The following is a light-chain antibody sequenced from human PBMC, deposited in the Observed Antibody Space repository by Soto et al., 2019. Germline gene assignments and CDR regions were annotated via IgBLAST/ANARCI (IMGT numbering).Light chain of an antibody. CDR1: SSDVGGYNY. Sequence: QSAPTQPASVSGSPGQSITISCTGTSSDVGGYNYVSWYQHHPGKAPKLMIYNVNDRPSGVSNRFSGSKSDNTASLTISGLQTEDEADYYCSSYTISSAVVFGGGTKLTVL. J-gene: IGLJ2*01. V-gene: IGLV2-14*03. CDR2: NVN. CDR3: SSYTISSAVV.